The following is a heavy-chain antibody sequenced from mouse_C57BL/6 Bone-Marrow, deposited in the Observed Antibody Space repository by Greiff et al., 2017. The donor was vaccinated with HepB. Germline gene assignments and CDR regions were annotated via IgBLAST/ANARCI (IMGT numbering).Heavy chain of an antibody. J-gene: IGHJ3*01. CDR2: ISGGGGNT. D-gene: IGHD1-1*01. V-gene: IGHV5-9*01. CDR3: AGLTTVVAPNAY. CDR1: GFTFSSYT. Sequence: DVKLVESGGGLVKPGGSLKLSCAASGFTFSSYTMSWVRQTPEKRLEWVATISGGGGNTYYPDSVKGRFTISSDNAKNTLYLQMSSLRSEDTALYYCAGLTTVVAPNAYWGQGTLVTVSA.